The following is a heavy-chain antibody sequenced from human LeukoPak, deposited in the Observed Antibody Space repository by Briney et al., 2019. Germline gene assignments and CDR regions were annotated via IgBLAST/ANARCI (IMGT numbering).Heavy chain of an antibody. CDR1: GFTFSSYA. Sequence: GGSLRLSCAASGFTFSSYAMHWVRQAPGKGLEWVAVLSFDGGNKYYADSVQGRFTISRGNSKNTLNLQMNSLRAEDTAVYYCAKVWVRGVIIPYYYYGMDVWGQGTTVTVSS. D-gene: IGHD3-10*01. V-gene: IGHV3-30*04. CDR3: AKVWVRGVIIPYYYYGMDV. CDR2: LSFDGGNK. J-gene: IGHJ6*02.